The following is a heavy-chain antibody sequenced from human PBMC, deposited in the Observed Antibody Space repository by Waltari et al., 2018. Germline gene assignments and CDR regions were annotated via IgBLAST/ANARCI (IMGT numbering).Heavy chain of an antibody. D-gene: IGHD5-12*01. Sequence: VQLVEPGGGVVQSGRDLRLTCAPSGLTLVRCAKHWGHKAPGNGLEWVAVISYDGSNKYYADSVKGRFTISRDNSKNTLYLQMNSLRAEDTAVYYCARGGVDIVATISNWGQGTLVTVSS. V-gene: IGHV3-30*01. J-gene: IGHJ4*02. CDR3: ARGGVDIVATISN. CDR1: GLTLVRCA. CDR2: ISYDGSNK.